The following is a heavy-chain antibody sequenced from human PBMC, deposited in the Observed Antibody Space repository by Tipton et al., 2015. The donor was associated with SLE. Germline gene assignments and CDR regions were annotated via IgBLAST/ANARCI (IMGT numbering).Heavy chain of an antibody. CDR3: ARDMHDILTGYSRHWYFDL. V-gene: IGHV4-59*01. D-gene: IGHD3-9*01. CDR2: IYYSGST. J-gene: IGHJ2*01. Sequence: LRLSCTVSGGSISSYYWSWIRQPPGKGLEWIGYIYYSGSTNYNPSLKSQVTISVDTSKNQFSLKLSSVTAADTAVYYCARDMHDILTGYSRHWYFDLWGRGTLVTVSS. CDR1: GGSISSYY.